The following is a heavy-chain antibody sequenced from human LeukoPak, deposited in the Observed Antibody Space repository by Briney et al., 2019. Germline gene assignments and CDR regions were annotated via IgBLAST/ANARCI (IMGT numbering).Heavy chain of an antibody. CDR3: ARDPTTGGYYYGMDV. CDR1: GGTFSSYA. V-gene: IGHV1-69*04. Sequence: SVKVSCKASGGTFSSYAISWVRQAPGQGLEWMGRIIPILGIANYTQKFQGRVTITADKSTSTAYMELSSLRSEDTAVYYCARDPTTGGYYYGMDVWGQGTTVTVSS. J-gene: IGHJ6*02. D-gene: IGHD3-16*01. CDR2: IIPILGIA.